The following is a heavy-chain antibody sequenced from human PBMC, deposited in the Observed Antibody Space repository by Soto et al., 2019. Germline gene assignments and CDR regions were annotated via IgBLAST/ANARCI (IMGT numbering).Heavy chain of an antibody. CDR1: GFTFNDFA. D-gene: IGHD1-1*01. CDR3: TRERTGFYIET. J-gene: IGHJ4*02. CDR2: ISYNGVVQ. V-gene: IGHV3-30-3*01. Sequence: QVQLVESGGGVVQPGRSLRLSYAASGFTFNDFAMHWVRQAPGKGLEWVAFISYNGVVQYYADSVKGRFTISRDDSRNTLYLQMNSLRGEDKALYYCTRERTGFYIETWGQGTLVIVS.